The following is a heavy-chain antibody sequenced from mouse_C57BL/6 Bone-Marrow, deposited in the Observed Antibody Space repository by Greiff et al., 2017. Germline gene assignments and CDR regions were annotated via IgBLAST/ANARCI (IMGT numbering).Heavy chain of an antibody. CDR1: GYTFTSYW. D-gene: IGHD2-3*01. CDR2: IYPGGGST. Sequence: QVQLQQPGAELVKPGASVKMSCKASGYTFTSYWITWVKQRPGQGLEWIGDIYPGGGSTNYNEKFKSKATLTVDTSSSTAYMQLSSLTSEDSAVCYCARNPPYGGYGYYAMDYWGQGTSVTVSS. J-gene: IGHJ4*01. CDR3: ARNPPYGGYGYYAMDY. V-gene: IGHV1-55*01.